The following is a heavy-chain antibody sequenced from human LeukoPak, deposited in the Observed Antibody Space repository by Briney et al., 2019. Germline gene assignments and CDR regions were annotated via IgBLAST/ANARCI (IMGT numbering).Heavy chain of an antibody. CDR3: AQVGWLQMRGYFDY. V-gene: IGHV1-3*01. J-gene: IGHJ4*02. D-gene: IGHD5-24*01. CDR2: INAGNGNT. Sequence: GASVKVSCKASGYTSTSYAMHGVRQAPGQRLEWMGWINAGNGNTKYSQKFQGRVTITRDTSASTAYMELSSLRSEDTAVYYCAQVGWLQMRGYFDYWGQGTLVTVSS. CDR1: GYTSTSYA.